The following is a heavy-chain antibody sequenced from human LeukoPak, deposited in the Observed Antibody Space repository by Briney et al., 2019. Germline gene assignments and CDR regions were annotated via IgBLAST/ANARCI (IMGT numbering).Heavy chain of an antibody. CDR3: AGAGTTGTTGNVY. CDR1: GYTFTGYY. J-gene: IGHJ4*02. CDR2: INPNSGGT. D-gene: IGHD1-1*01. Sequence: WASVKVSCKASGYTFTGYYMHWVRQAPGQGLEWMGWINPNSGGTNYAQKFQGRVNMTRDTSISTAYMELSRLRSDDTAVYYCAGAGTTGTTGNVYWGQGTLVTVSS. V-gene: IGHV1-2*02.